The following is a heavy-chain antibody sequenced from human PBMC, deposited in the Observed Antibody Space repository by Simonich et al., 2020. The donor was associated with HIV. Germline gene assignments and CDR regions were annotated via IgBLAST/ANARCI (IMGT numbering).Heavy chain of an antibody. Sequence: QVQLVQSGAEVKKPGASVKVSCKASGYTFTSYYMHWVRQAPGQGLEWMGIINPRGGSTTYAQKFQGGVTMTRVTSTSTVYMELSSLRSEDTAVYYCARDLITAAGSGPFDYWGQGTLVTVSS. CDR3: ARDLITAAGSGPFDY. V-gene: IGHV1-46*01. CDR1: GYTFTSYY. D-gene: IGHD6-13*01. CDR2: INPRGGST. J-gene: IGHJ4*02.